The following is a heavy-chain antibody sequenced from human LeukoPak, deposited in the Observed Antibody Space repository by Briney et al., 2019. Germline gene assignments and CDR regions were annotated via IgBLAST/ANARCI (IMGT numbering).Heavy chain of an antibody. Sequence: SETLSLTCTVSGGSISSYYWSWIRQPPGKGLEWIGYIYYSGSTNYNPSLKSRVTISVDTSKNQFSLKLSSVTAADTAVYYCARHDYGDYVDYWGQGTLVTVFS. V-gene: IGHV4-59*08. CDR3: ARHDYGDYVDY. J-gene: IGHJ4*02. D-gene: IGHD4-17*01. CDR2: IYYSGST. CDR1: GGSISSYY.